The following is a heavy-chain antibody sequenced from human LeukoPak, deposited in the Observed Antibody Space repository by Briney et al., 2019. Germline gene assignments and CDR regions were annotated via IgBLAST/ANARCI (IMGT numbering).Heavy chain of an antibody. J-gene: IGHJ4*02. D-gene: IGHD6-6*01. CDR3: AKDITGGRSSPYFDS. Sequence: GGSLRLSCAASGFTFDAYAMHWVRQAPGKGLEWVSGISWNGGGMGYAVSVKGRFTISRDNAKSSLYLQMNSLRDEDTALYYCAKDITGGRSSPYFDSWGQGTLVTVSS. CDR2: ISWNGGGM. CDR1: GFTFDAYA. V-gene: IGHV3-9*01.